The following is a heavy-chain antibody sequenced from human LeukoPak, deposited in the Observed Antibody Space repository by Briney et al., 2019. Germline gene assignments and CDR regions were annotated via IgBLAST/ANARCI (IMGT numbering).Heavy chain of an antibody. CDR2: IYYSGST. J-gene: IGHJ4*02. V-gene: IGHV4-39*01. D-gene: IGHD2-2*02. CDR3: ARSRKNDCTSTSCYTDY. Sequence: SETLSLTCTVSGGSISSSNYYWGWLRQPPGKGLEWIGSIYYSGSTYYNPSLKSRVTISVDTSKNQFSLKLNSLTAADTAVYYCARSRKNDCTSTSCYTDYWGQGALVTVSS. CDR1: GGSISSSNYY.